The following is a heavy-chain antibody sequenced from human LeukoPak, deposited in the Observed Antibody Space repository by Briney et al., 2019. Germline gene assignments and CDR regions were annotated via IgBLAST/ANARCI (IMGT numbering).Heavy chain of an antibody. CDR3: ATDITMIKAGAFDI. CDR1: GFTFSCYW. J-gene: IGHJ3*02. CDR2: IKQDGSEK. Sequence: PGGSLRLSCAASGFTFSCYWMSWVRQAPGKGLEWVANIKQDGSEKYYVDSVKGRFTISRDNAKNSLYLQMNSLRAEDTAVYYCATDITMIKAGAFDIWGQGTMVTVSS. V-gene: IGHV3-7*01. D-gene: IGHD3-22*01.